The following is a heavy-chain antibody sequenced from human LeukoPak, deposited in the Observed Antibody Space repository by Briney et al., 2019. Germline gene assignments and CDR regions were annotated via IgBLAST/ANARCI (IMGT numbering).Heavy chain of an antibody. Sequence: SETLSLTCTVSGGSISSSSYYWGWIRQPPGKGLEWIGSLYYTGSSYYNPSLQTRVTISLGTSQNQFSLKLSSVTAADTAVYYCARGHYGDQFDYWGQGTLVTVSS. V-gene: IGHV4-39*07. CDR2: LYYTGSS. J-gene: IGHJ4*02. CDR3: ARGHYGDQFDY. CDR1: GGSISSSSYY. D-gene: IGHD4-17*01.